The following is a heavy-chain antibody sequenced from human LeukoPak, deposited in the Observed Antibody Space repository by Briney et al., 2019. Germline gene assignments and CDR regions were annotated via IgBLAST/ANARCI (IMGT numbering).Heavy chain of an antibody. V-gene: IGHV1-69*06. CDR1: GGTFSSYA. D-gene: IGHD3-22*01. Sequence: ASVKVSCKASGGTFSSYAISWVRQAPGQGLEWMGGIIPIFGTANYAQKFQGRVTITADKSTGSAYMELRSLRSDDTAVYYCARQGHHYDSSGYYSSYFDYWGQGTLVTVSS. CDR2: IIPIFGTA. CDR3: ARQGHHYDSSGYYSSYFDY. J-gene: IGHJ4*02.